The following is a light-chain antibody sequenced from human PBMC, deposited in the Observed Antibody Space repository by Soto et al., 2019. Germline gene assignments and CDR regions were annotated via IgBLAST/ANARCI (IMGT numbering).Light chain of an antibody. V-gene: IGKV1-39*01. Sequence: DIQMTQSPSSLSASVGDRVTITCRASQTINTYLNWYQQKPGKAPKLLIYGASSLHSGVPSRFSGSGSGTEFTLTISSLQPEDFATYFCQQSPNTPPAFGQGTKVDIK. CDR1: QTINTY. CDR2: GAS. CDR3: QQSPNTPPA. J-gene: IGKJ1*01.